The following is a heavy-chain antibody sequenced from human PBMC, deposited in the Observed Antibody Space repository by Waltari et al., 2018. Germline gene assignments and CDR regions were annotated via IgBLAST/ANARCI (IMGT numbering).Heavy chain of an antibody. CDR2: ISAYNGNT. CDR3: AREAALGHAFDI. D-gene: IGHD7-27*01. Sequence: QVQLVQSGAEVKNPVASVKVSCKPSGYTFTSYGISWVRQAPGQGLEWMGWISAYNGNTKHAQKLKGRVTMTTDTTTSTAYMGLRSLGSDDTAVYYCAREAALGHAFDIWGQGTVVTVSS. CDR1: GYTFTSYG. J-gene: IGHJ3*02. V-gene: IGHV1-18*01.